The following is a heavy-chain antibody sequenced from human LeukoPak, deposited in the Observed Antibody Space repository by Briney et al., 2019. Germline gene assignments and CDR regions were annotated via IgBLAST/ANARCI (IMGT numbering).Heavy chain of an antibody. V-gene: IGHV3-30*18. CDR1: GFTFSSYG. CDR3: AKSRYHFDY. CDR2: ISYDGGNK. D-gene: IGHD3-9*01. J-gene: IGHJ4*02. Sequence: GSSLRLSCAASGFTFSSYGMHWVRQARGKGLEWVAVISYDGGNKYYADSVKGRFTISRDNSKNTLYLQMNSLRAEDTAVYYCAKSRYHFDYWGQGTLVTVSS.